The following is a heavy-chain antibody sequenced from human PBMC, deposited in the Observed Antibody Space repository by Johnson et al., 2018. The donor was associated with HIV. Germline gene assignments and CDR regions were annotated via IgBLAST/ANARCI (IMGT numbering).Heavy chain of an antibody. V-gene: IGHV3-11*01. Sequence: QVQLVESGGGLVKPGGSLRLSCAASGFTFSDYYMSWIRQAPGKGLEWVSYISSSGGSTYYADSVKGRFTISRDNSKNTLYLQMNSLRAEDTAVYYCAKDTAARPQAFDIWGQGTMVTVSS. CDR3: AKDTAARPQAFDI. J-gene: IGHJ3*02. CDR2: ISSSGGST. D-gene: IGHD6-6*01. CDR1: GFTFSDYY.